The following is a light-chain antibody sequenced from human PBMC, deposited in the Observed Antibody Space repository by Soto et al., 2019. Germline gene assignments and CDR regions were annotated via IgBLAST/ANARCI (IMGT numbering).Light chain of an antibody. V-gene: IGLV2-14*03. CDR1: SSDIGRYNY. J-gene: IGLJ3*02. CDR3: SSYTTSSTLWV. CDR2: EVT. Sequence: QSVLTQPASVSGSPGQSITISCTGTSSDIGRYNYVSWYQQHPGKAPKLMIYEVTNRPSGVSNRFSGSKSGNTASLTISGLQAEDEADYHCSSYTTSSTLWVFGGGTKLTVL.